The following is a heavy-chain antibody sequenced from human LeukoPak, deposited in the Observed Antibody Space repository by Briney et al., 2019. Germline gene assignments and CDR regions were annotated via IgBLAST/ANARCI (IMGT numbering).Heavy chain of an antibody. CDR2: ISYDGSNK. Sequence: ARGSLRLSCAASGFTFSNYAMHWVRQAPGKGLEWVAVISYDGSNKYYADSVKGRFTISRDISKNTLDLQMNSLRAEDTAVYYCARVPHGMDVWGQGTTVTVSS. J-gene: IGHJ6*02. CDR3: ARVPHGMDV. V-gene: IGHV3-30*04. CDR1: GFTFSNYA.